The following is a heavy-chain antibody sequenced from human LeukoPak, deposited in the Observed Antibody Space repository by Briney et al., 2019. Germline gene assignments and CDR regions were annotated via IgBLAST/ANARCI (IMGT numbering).Heavy chain of an antibody. D-gene: IGHD2-2*01. V-gene: IGHV3-23*01. J-gene: IGHJ4*02. CDR2: ISGSGGST. CDR1: GFTFSSYA. Sequence: GGSLRLSCAASGFTFSSYAMSWVRQAPGKGLEWVSAISGSGGSTYYADSVKGRFTISRDNSKNTLYLQMNSLRAEDTAVYYCAKDQEDIVVVPAATVDYWGQGTLVTVSS. CDR3: AKDQEDIVVVPAATVDY.